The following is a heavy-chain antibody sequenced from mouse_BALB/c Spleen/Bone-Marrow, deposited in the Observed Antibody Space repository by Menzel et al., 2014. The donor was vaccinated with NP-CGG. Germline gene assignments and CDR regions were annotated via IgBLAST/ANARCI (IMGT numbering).Heavy chain of an antibody. V-gene: IGHV14-3*02. CDR1: GFTIKDTY. CDR2: IDPANGNT. J-gene: IGHJ4*01. Sequence: EVQLQQSGAELVKPGASVKLSCTASGFTIKDTYMHWVKQRPEQGLERIGRIDPANGNTKYNQKFKGKATITADTSSSTTYLKSSSLKSEDTAVYYRARCEYYAMDYWGQGTSVTVSS. CDR3: ARCEYYAMDY.